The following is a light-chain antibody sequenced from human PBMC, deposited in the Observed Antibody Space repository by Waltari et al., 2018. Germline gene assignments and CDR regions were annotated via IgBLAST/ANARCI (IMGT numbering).Light chain of an antibody. V-gene: IGKV1-33*01. J-gene: IGKJ2*01. CDR1: QDISNY. Sequence: DIQMTQSPSSLSASVGDRVTITCQASQDISNYLNWYQQKPGIAPKLLIFDASNLQTGVPSRFSGTGSVTHFSFTISSLQPEDFATYYCQQYDGLPPYTFGQGTRLEIK. CDR2: DAS. CDR3: QQYDGLPPYT.